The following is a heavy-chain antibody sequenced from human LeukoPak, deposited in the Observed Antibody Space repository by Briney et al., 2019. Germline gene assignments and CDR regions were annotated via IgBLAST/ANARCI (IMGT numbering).Heavy chain of an antibody. CDR2: IYYSGST. CDR1: GGSISSSSYY. CDR3: ARDTRGPNYYFDY. Sequence: SETLSLTCTVSGGSISSSSYYWGWIRQPPGKGLEWIGSIYYSGSTYYNPSLKTRVTISVDTSKSHFSLKLSSVTAADTAVYYCARDTRGPNYYFDYWGQGTLVTVSS. V-gene: IGHV4-39*07. J-gene: IGHJ4*02. D-gene: IGHD3-10*01.